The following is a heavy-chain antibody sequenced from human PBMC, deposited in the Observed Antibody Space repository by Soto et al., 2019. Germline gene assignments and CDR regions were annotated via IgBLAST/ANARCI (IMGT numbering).Heavy chain of an antibody. V-gene: IGHV4-31*03. Sequence: SETLSLTCPVSGGSISSGCYYWSWIRQHPGNGLEWIGYIYYSGSTYYNPSLKSRVTISVDTSKNQFSLKLSSVTAADTAVYYCARSASTAMVWDIWGQGTLVTVSS. D-gene: IGHD5-18*01. J-gene: IGHJ4*02. CDR1: GGSISSGCYY. CDR3: ARSASTAMVWDI. CDR2: IYYSGST.